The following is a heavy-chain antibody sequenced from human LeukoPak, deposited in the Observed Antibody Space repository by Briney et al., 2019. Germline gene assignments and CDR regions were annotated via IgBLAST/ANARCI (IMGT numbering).Heavy chain of an antibody. J-gene: IGHJ4*02. CDR1: GGSISSRGYY. CDR3: ARAEVATGLFYFDY. V-gene: IGHV4-61*08. Sequence: PSETLSLTCTVSGGSISSRGYYWSWIRQPPGKGLEWIGYIYYSGSTNYNPSLKSRVTISVDTSKNQFSLKLSSVTAADTAVYYCARAEVATGLFYFDYWGQGTLVTVSS. D-gene: IGHD1-14*01. CDR2: IYYSGST.